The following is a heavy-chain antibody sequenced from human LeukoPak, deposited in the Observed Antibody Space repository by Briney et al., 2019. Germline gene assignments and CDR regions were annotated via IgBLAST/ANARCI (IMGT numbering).Heavy chain of an antibody. CDR1: GGSISSSSYY. V-gene: IGHV4-39*07. CDR3: ARVAAAGTRRRNWFDP. J-gene: IGHJ5*02. D-gene: IGHD6-13*01. Sequence: SETLSLTCTVSGGSISSSSYYWSWIRQPPGKGLEWIGEINHSGSTNYNPSLKSRVTISVDTSKNQFSLKLSSVTAADTAVYYCARVAAAGTRRRNWFDPWGQGTLVTVSS. CDR2: INHSGST.